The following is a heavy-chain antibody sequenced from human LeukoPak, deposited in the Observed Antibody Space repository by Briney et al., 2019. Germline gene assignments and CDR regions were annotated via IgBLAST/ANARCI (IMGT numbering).Heavy chain of an antibody. CDR2: IYYSGST. CDR1: GGSISSYY. J-gene: IGHJ6*02. D-gene: IGHD5-18*01. Sequence: SETLSLTCTVSGGSISSYYWSWIRQPPGKGLEWIGYIYYSGSTNYNPSLKSRVTISVDTSKNQFSLKLSSVTAADTAVYYCARGVVDTAMAHYYYYGMDVWGQGATVTVSS. CDR3: ARGVVDTAMAHYYYYGMDV. V-gene: IGHV4-59*12.